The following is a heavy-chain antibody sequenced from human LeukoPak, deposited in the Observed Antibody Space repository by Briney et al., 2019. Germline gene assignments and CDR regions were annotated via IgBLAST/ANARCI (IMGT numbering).Heavy chain of an antibody. J-gene: IGHJ4*02. CDR1: GFTFSSHA. CDR3: AKESSGWYGEY. Sequence: GGSLRLSCAASGFTFSSHAMSWVRQAPGEGLEWVSAISGSGGSTYYADSVKGRFTISRDNSKNTLYLQMNSLRAEDTAVYYCAKESSGWYGEYWGQGTLVTVSS. V-gene: IGHV3-23*01. CDR2: ISGSGGST. D-gene: IGHD6-19*01.